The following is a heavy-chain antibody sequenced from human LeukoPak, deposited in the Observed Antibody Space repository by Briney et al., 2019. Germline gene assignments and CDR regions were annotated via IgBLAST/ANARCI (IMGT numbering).Heavy chain of an antibody. CDR3: WGGVVVAGTPFDY. CDR1: GFTFSSYS. Sequence: PGGSLRLSCAASGFTFSSYSMNWVRQAPGKGLEWVSSISSSSSYIYYADSVKGRFTISRDNAKNSLYLQMNSLRAEDTAVYYCWGGVVVAGTPFDYWGQGTLVTVSS. D-gene: IGHD2-15*01. CDR2: ISSSSSYI. V-gene: IGHV3-21*01. J-gene: IGHJ4*02.